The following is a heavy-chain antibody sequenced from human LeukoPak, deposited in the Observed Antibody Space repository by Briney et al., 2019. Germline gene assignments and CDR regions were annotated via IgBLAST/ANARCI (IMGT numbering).Heavy chain of an antibody. CDR2: IYTSGST. V-gene: IGHV4-4*07. J-gene: IGHJ5*02. CDR1: GGSISSYY. Sequence: SETLSLTCTASGGSISSYYWSWVRQPAGKGLEWIGRIYTSGSTNYNPSLKSRVTMSVDKSTNQFSLKLSSVTAADTAVYCCARWGDVVVVVAAAGRWFDPWGQGTLVTVSS. CDR3: ARWGDVVVVVAAAGRWFDP. D-gene: IGHD2-15*01.